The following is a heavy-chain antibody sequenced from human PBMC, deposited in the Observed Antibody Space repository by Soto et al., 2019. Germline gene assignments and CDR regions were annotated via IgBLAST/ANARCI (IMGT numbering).Heavy chain of an antibody. D-gene: IGHD4-17*01. Sequence: GPEVRESGASVKVSCKASGYTFTSYHITWVRQAPGQGLEWMGWISASNGNTHYAQNFQGRVTMTTDRSTSTAYMELRSLRSDDTAVYYCAREDYGDYAFFDIWGQGTMVTVSS. CDR1: GYTFTSYH. CDR2: ISASNGNT. CDR3: AREDYGDYAFFDI. V-gene: IGHV1-18*01. J-gene: IGHJ3*02.